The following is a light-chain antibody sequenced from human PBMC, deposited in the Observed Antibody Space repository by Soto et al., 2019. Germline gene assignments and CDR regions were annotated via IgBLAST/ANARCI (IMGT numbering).Light chain of an antibody. Sequence: DIQMNQSPSSLSASVGDRVTITCRASQSISSYLNWYQQKQGKAPKLLIYAASSLQSGVPSRFSGSGSGTDFTRTISSLQPEDFETYYCQQSYSTPLYTFGQGTKLEIK. V-gene: IGKV1-39*01. J-gene: IGKJ2*01. CDR3: QQSYSTPLYT. CDR1: QSISSY. CDR2: AAS.